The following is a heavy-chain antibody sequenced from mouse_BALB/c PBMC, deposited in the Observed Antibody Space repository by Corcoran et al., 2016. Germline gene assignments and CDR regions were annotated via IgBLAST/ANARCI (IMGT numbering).Heavy chain of an antibody. CDR2: IFPGDGST. D-gene: IGHD2-1*01. Sequence: QVQLQQSGAELVKPGASVKLSCKASGYTFTSYDINWVRLRPEQGLEWIGWIFPGDGSTKYNEKFKGKATLTSDKSSSTAYMELSSLTSEDSAVYYCANGNFFDYWGQGTTLTVSS. J-gene: IGHJ2*01. CDR1: GYTFTSYD. V-gene: IGHV1-85*01. CDR3: ANGNFFDY.